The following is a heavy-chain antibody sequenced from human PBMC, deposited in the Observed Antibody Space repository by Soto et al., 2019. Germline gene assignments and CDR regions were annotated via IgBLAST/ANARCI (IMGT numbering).Heavy chain of an antibody. CDR2: ISSSGSTI. J-gene: IGHJ4*02. D-gene: IGHD3-3*01. V-gene: IGHV3-48*03. CDR3: AGSPGAIWSGYYSLDY. Sequence: HPGGSLRLSCAASGFTFSSYEMNWVRQAPGKGLEWVSYISSSGSTIYYADSVKGRFTISRDNAKNSLYLQMNSLRAEDTAVYYCAGSPGAIWSGYYSLDYWGQGTLVTVSS. CDR1: GFTFSSYE.